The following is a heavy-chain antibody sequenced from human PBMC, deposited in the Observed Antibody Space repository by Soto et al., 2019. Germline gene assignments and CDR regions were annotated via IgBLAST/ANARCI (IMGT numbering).Heavy chain of an antibody. D-gene: IGHD3-22*01. Sequence: QVQLVQSGAEVKKPGSSVKVSCKASGGTFSSYAISWVRQAPGQGLEWMGGSIPIFGIAHYAQKSKGRVKITADKSTRRAYVELSSLRSEATAVYYCATTLIVVDIGPQDAFDIWGQGQMVTVSS. V-gene: IGHV1-69*17. CDR3: ATTLIVVDIGPQDAFDI. J-gene: IGHJ3*02. CDR2: SIPIFGIA. CDR1: GGTFSSYA.